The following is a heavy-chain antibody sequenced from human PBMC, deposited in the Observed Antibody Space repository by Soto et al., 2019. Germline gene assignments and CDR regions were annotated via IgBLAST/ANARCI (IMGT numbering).Heavy chain of an antibody. V-gene: IGHV4-30-2*01. Sequence: QLQLQESGSGLVKPSQTLSLTCAVSGGSISSGGYSWSWIRQPPGKGLEWIGYIYHSGSTYYNPSLKCLLTISVDRSKHQFSLKLSSIFAAYTPVYYSARVPGPWGQGTLVTVSS. CDR1: GGSISSGGYS. CDR3: ARVPGP. J-gene: IGHJ5*02. CDR2: IYHSGST.